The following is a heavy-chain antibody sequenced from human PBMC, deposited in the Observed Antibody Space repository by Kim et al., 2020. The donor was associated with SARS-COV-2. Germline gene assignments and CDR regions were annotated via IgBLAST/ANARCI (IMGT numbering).Heavy chain of an antibody. J-gene: IGHJ4*02. D-gene: IGHD1-26*01. CDR3: ATVILWEPLWRFDY. Sequence: AQKFQGRVTMTEDTSTDTAYMELSSLRSEDTAVYYCATVILWEPLWRFDYWGQGTLVTVSS. V-gene: IGHV1-24*01.